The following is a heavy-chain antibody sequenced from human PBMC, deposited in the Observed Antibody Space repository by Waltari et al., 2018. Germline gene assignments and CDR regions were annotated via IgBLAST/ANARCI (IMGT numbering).Heavy chain of an antibody. CDR2: ISHSGSS. CDR3: ARDFRLTLLGVITNTWYFDL. CDR1: NRSVTTGHY. Sequence: QVQVLESGPGLVRPSETLSLTCTVSNRSVTTGHYWGWIRQPPGKGLEWIGFISHSGSSYSNPSLRSRVSMSVDTSKDQFSLKLTSVTAADTAIYYCARDFRLTLLGVITNTWYFDLWGRGSLVTVSS. J-gene: IGHJ2*01. D-gene: IGHD3-10*01. V-gene: IGHV4-38-2*02.